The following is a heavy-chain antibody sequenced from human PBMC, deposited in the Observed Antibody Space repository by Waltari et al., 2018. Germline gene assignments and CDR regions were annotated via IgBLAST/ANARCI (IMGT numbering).Heavy chain of an antibody. D-gene: IGHD3-10*01. J-gene: IGHJ4*02. Sequence: QVQLVQSGAEVKKPGASVKVSCTASGYTFNSFGISWVRQAPGQGLEWMGWISDYNANTNYAQKFQGRVTMTTDTSTRTAYMELRSLRSADTAVYYCARDYGSGYGLFDYWGQGTLVTVSS. CDR1: GYTFNSFG. V-gene: IGHV1-18*01. CDR3: ARDYGSGYGLFDY. CDR2: ISDYNANT.